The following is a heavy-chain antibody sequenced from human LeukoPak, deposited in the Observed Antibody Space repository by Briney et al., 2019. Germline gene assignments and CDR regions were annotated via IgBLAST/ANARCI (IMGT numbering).Heavy chain of an antibody. Sequence: GGSLRLSCAASGFTFSAYSMNWVRQAPGKGLEWVAYISGGGGTIYYADSVKGRFTISRDNAKNSLYLQMDSLRAEDTAVYYCARNQEIDYYDSSGFYWGVEYWGQGTLVTVSS. CDR1: GFTFSAYS. CDR2: ISGGGGTI. D-gene: IGHD3-22*01. CDR3: ARNQEIDYYDSSGFYWGVEY. J-gene: IGHJ4*02. V-gene: IGHV3-48*01.